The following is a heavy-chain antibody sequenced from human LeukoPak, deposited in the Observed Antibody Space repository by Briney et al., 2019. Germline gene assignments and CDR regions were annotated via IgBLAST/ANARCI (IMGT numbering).Heavy chain of an antibody. V-gene: IGHV4-39*07. Sequence: SETLSLTCTVSGGSISSSSYYWGWIRQPPRKGLEWIGSIYYSGSTYYNPSLKSRVTISVDTSKNQFSLKLSSVTAADTAVYYCARDRPYSSSYDAFDIWGQGTMVTVSS. J-gene: IGHJ3*02. CDR3: ARDRPYSSSYDAFDI. CDR1: GGSISSSSYY. CDR2: IYYSGST. D-gene: IGHD6-13*01.